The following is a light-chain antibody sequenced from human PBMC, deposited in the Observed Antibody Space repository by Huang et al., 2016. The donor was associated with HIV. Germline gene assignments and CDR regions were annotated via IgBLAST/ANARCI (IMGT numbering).Light chain of an antibody. CDR1: QDINNF. Sequence: AIRMTQSPSSLSASTGDRVNITCRASQDINNFLAWYQQKPGKAPNLLIYAASILETGGPSRFSGSGSGTKFNLSISCLQSEDFATYYCQQYYSYRTFGQGTQVEIK. V-gene: IGKV1-8*01. CDR2: AAS. J-gene: IGKJ1*01. CDR3: QQYYSYRT.